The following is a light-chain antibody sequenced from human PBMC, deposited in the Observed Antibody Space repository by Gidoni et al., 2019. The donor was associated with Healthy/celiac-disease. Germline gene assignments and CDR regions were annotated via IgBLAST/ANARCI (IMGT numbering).Light chain of an antibody. Sequence: DIVMTQSPLSLPVTPGEPASISCRSSQSLLHSNGYNYLDWYLQKPGQSPQLLIYLGSSRASGVPDRFSGSGSGTDFTLKISRVEAEDVGVYYCMQALQTPCRFGQGTQLEIK. CDR1: QSLLHSNGYNY. CDR3: MQALQTPCR. J-gene: IGKJ2*04. CDR2: LGS. V-gene: IGKV2-28*01.